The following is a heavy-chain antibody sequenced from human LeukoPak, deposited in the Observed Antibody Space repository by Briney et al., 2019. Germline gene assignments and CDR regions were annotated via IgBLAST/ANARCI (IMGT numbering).Heavy chain of an antibody. J-gene: IGHJ4*02. CDR1: GLTFTNYA. CDR2: ISGSGGST. CDR3: ANTERVTIFGVVIPYYFDY. D-gene: IGHD3-3*01. Sequence: GGSLRLSCAASGLTFTNYAMSWVRQAPGKGLEWVSTISGSGGSTYYADSVKGRFTISRDNSKNTLDLQMNSLRAEDTAVYYCANTERVTIFGVVIPYYFDYWGQGTLVTVSS. V-gene: IGHV3-23*01.